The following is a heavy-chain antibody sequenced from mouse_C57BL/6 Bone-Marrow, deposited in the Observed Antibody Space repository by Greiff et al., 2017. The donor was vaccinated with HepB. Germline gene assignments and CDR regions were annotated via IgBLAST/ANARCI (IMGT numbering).Heavy chain of an antibody. J-gene: IGHJ1*03. CDR2: IYPRDGST. Sequence: QVQLQQSGPELVKPGASVKLSCKASGYTFTSYDINWVKQRPGKGLEWMGWIYPRDGSTKYNEKFKGKATLTVEKSSSTAYMELHSLTSEDSAVYFCARVYPNPRIRVNWYFDVWGTVTTVTVSS. D-gene: IGHD3-1*01. CDR1: GYTFTSYD. V-gene: IGHV1-85*01. CDR3: ARVYPNPRIRVNWYFDV.